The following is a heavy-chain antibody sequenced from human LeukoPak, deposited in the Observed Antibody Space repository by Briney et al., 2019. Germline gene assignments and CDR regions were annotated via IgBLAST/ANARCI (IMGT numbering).Heavy chain of an antibody. J-gene: IGHJ6*02. CDR3: AKSRYSSSYPYGMDV. CDR2: ISGSGGST. D-gene: IGHD6-13*01. CDR1: GFTFSSYA. Sequence: GGSLRLSCAASGFTFSSYAMSWVRQAPGKGLEWVSAISGSGGSTYYADSVKGRFTISRDNSKNTLYLQMNSLRAEDTAVYYCAKSRYSSSYPYGMDVWGQGTMVTVSS. V-gene: IGHV3-23*01.